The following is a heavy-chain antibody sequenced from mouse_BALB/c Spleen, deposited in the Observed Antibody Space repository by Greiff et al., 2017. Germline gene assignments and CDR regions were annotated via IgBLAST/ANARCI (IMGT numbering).Heavy chain of an antibody. CDR1: GFNIKDTY. J-gene: IGHJ3*01. CDR3: AIYDAFAY. D-gene: IGHD2-3*01. V-gene: IGHV14-3*02. Sequence: EVQLQQSGAELVKPGASVKLSCTASGFNIKDTYMHWVKQRPEQGLEWIGRIDPANGNTKYDPKFQGKATITADTSSNTAYLQLSSLTSEDTAVYYCAIYDAFAYWGQGTLVTVSA. CDR2: IDPANGNT.